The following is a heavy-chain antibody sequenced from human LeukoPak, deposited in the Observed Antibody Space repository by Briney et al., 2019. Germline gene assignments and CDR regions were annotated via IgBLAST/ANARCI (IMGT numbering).Heavy chain of an antibody. CDR2: INWNSDNL. CDR3: EKGGGGRLIYYYYMDV. J-gene: IGHJ6*03. V-gene: IGHV3-9*03. D-gene: IGHD3-16*01. Sequence: GGSLRLSCAASGFTFDDYAMHWVRQAPGKGLEWVSGINWNSDNLEYADSVNGRFTISRDKAKKHLYLQMHSLRAEGMSLYDCEKGGGGRLIYYYYMDVWGKGTTVTVSS. CDR1: GFTFDDYA.